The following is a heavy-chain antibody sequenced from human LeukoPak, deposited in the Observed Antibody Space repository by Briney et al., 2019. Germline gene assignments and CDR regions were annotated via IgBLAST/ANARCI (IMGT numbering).Heavy chain of an antibody. CDR3: ARDIRFSLDC. D-gene: IGHD3-3*01. Sequence: GGSLRLSCVVSGFTFSRYWMSWVRQAPGKGLKWVANIKEDGSEKYYVDSVKGRFTISRDNAKKSLYLQVDSLRAEDTAVYYCARDIRFSLDCWGQGTLVTVSS. CDR2: IKEDGSEK. V-gene: IGHV3-7*04. J-gene: IGHJ4*02. CDR1: GFTFSRYW.